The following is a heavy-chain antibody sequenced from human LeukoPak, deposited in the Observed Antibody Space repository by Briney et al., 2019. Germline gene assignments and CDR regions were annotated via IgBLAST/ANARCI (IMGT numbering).Heavy chain of an antibody. CDR3: ARAAFLTILDI. Sequence: PSETLSLTCAVYGGSFSGYYWSWIRQPPGKGLEWIGEINHSGSTNYNPSLKSRVTISVDTSKNQFSLKLSSVTAADTAVYYCARAAFLTILDIWGQGTVVTVSS. CDR2: INHSGST. D-gene: IGHD3-9*01. V-gene: IGHV4-34*01. J-gene: IGHJ3*02. CDR1: GGSFSGYY.